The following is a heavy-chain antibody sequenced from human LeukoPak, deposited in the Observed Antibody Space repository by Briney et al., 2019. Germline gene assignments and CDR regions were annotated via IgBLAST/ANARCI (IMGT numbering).Heavy chain of an antibody. CDR2: INHSGST. Sequence: WETLSLTCAVYGGSFSGYYWSWIRQPPGKGLEWIGEINHSGSTNYNPSLKSRVTISVDTSKNQFSLKLSSVTAADTAVYYCARTAYYYYYMDVWGKGTTVTISS. CDR3: ARTAYYYYYMDV. J-gene: IGHJ6*03. V-gene: IGHV4-34*01. CDR1: GGSFSGYY.